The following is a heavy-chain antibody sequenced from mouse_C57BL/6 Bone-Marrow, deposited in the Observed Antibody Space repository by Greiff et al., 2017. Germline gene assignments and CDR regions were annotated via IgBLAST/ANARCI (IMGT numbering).Heavy chain of an antibody. CDR1: GFNFTDYY. CDR2: IDPANGDT. V-gene: IGHV14-4*01. CDR3: TSWCHYYGSSSFG. D-gene: IGHD1-1*01. Sequence: EVQLQQSGAELVRPGASVKLSCTASGFNFTDYYMHWVKQRPEQGLEWIGWIDPANGDTEYASKFQGKATITADTSSNTAYLQLSSLTSEDTAVYYCTSWCHYYGSSSFGWGTGTTVTVSS. J-gene: IGHJ1*03.